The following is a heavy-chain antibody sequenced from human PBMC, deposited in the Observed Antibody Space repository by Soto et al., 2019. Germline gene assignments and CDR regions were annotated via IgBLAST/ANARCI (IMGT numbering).Heavy chain of an antibody. Sequence: PSETLSLTCAVSGGSISSGGYSWSWIRQPPGKGLEWIGYINHSGSTNYNPSLKSRVTISVDTSKNQFSLKLSSVTAADTAVYYCARGHFSSWSYYYYYYGMDVWGQGTTVTVSS. J-gene: IGHJ6*02. CDR1: GGSISSGGYS. CDR2: INHSGST. CDR3: ARGHFSSWSYYYYYYGMDV. V-gene: IGHV4-30-2*01. D-gene: IGHD6-13*01.